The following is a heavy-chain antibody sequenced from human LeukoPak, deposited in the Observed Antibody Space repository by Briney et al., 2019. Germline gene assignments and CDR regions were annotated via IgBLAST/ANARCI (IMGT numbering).Heavy chain of an antibody. J-gene: IGHJ4*02. D-gene: IGHD6-13*01. CDR3: ASGSGYSSSWTS. CDR1: GFTFSSNS. V-gene: IGHV3-53*01. Sequence: GGSLRLSCAASGFTFSSNSMSWVRQAPGKGLEWVSLIVNVGSTYYADSVRGRFTISRDSSNNTLFLQMNNLKAEDTAVYYCASGSGYSSSWTSWGQGTLVTVSS. CDR2: IVNVGST.